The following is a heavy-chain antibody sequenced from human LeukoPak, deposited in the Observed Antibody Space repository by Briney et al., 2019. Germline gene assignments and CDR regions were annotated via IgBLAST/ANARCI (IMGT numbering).Heavy chain of an antibody. CDR3: ARDSVGVRGFDH. Sequence: GASVKVSCKAFGYSFTRYAMHWVRQAPGQRLEWMGWINAGNGNTKYSQKFQGRVTLTTDTSTSTFYMELSSLRSEDTAIYYCARDSVGVRGFDHWGQGTPVTVSS. J-gene: IGHJ4*02. CDR2: INAGNGNT. D-gene: IGHD2-8*01. V-gene: IGHV1-3*01. CDR1: GYSFTRYA.